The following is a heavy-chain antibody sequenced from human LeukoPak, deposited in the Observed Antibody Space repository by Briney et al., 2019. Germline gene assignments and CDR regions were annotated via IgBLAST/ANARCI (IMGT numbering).Heavy chain of an antibody. V-gene: IGHV3-66*01. CDR1: GFTVSSNY. Sequence: GGPLRLSCAASGFTVSSNYMTWVRQTPGKGLEWVSLLYSGGNTYYAGSVKDRFIISRDNSKNTLYLQMNTLRDEDTAVYYCARGAYSSGWLFDYWGRGTQVTVSS. J-gene: IGHJ4*02. CDR2: LYSGGNT. CDR3: ARGAYSSGWLFDY. D-gene: IGHD6-19*01.